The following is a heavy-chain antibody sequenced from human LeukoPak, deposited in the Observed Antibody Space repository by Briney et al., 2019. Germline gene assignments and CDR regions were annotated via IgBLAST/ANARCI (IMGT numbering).Heavy chain of an antibody. CDR3: ARGKTGTTRWFDP. Sequence: GEINHSGSTNYNPSLKSRVTISVDTSKNQFSLKLSSVTAADTAVYYCARGKTGTTRWFDPWGQGTLVTVSS. J-gene: IGHJ5*02. CDR2: INHSGST. V-gene: IGHV4-34*01. D-gene: IGHD1-7*01.